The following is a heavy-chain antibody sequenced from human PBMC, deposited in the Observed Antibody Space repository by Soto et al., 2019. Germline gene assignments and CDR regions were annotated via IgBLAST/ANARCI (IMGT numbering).Heavy chain of an antibody. CDR2: IYPGDSDT. D-gene: IGHD6-13*01. J-gene: IGHJ4*02. CDR1: GYSFTSYW. Sequence: GESLKISCRASGYSFTSYWIAWVRQMPGKGLEWMGIIYPGDSDTRYSPSFQGQITISVDKSISTAYLQWTSLEASDTAMYYCARHDAESSRWLNWGQGTLVTVSS. CDR3: ARHDAESSRWLN. V-gene: IGHV5-51*01.